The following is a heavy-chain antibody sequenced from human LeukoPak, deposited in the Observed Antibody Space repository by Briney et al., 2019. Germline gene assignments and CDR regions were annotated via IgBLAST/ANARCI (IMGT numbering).Heavy chain of an antibody. J-gene: IGHJ5*02. CDR3: ARDTRVVVAATRVSRWFDP. Sequence: SQALSLTCTVSGGSISSGGHYWSCIRQPAGKGLEYLGRISSTGSTYYNPSLKSRVTISVDTSKNQFSLKLSSVTAADTAVYYCARDTRVVVAATRVSRWFDPWGQGTLVTVSS. D-gene: IGHD2-15*01. CDR2: ISSTGST. V-gene: IGHV4-61*02. CDR1: GGSISSGGHY.